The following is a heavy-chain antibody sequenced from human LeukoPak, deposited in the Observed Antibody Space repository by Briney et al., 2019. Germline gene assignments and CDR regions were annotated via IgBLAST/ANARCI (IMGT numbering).Heavy chain of an antibody. CDR1: GFTFNNYA. J-gene: IGHJ4*02. CDR3: AKQLGYCSDGSCYFPY. D-gene: IGHD2-15*01. CDR2: ISNNGGYT. Sequence: GGSLRLSCAASGFTFNNYAMNWVRQAPGQGLEWVSAISNNGGYTYYADSVQGRFTISRDNSKSTLCLQMNSLRAEDTAVYYCAKQLGYCSDGSCYFPYWGQGTLVTVSS. V-gene: IGHV3-23*01.